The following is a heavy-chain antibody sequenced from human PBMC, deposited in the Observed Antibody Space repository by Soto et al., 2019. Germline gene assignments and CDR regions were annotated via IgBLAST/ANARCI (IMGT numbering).Heavy chain of an antibody. CDR3: AKDPSGYADGYYYYYYMHV. CDR2: ISGSGGST. CDR1: GFTFSSYA. V-gene: IGHV3-23*01. Sequence: PGGSLRLSCAASGFTFSSYAMSWFRQAPGKGLEWVSAISGSGGSTYYADSVKGRFTISRDNSKNTLYLQVNSLRVEDTAEYYCAKDPSGYADGYYYYYYMHVWGKGTTVTVSS. J-gene: IGHJ6*03. D-gene: IGHD5-12*01.